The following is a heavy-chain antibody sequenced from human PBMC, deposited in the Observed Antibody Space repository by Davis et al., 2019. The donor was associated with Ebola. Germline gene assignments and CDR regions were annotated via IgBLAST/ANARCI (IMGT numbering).Heavy chain of an antibody. V-gene: IGHV3-7*01. D-gene: IGHD3-16*02. J-gene: IGHJ6*02. CDR1: GFAFNTYW. CDR3: ARDPIISLIVPSYGMDV. Sequence: GGSLRLSCTASGFAFNTYWMSWVRQAPGKGLEWLANIRQDGSEEYYVDSVKGRFTISRDNAKNSLFLQMNSLRAEDTAVYYCARDPIISLIVPSYGMDVLGPGTTVTVSS. CDR2: IRQDGSEE.